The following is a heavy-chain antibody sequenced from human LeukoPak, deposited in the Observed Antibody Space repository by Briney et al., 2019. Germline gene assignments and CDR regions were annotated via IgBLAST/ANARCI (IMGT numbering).Heavy chain of an antibody. J-gene: IGHJ3*02. CDR2: ISYSGST. CDR3: AKYCSTSPCPDGFDI. Sequence: PSETLSLTCTVSAVSISSYSWSWIRQPPGKGLVWVGYISYSGSTNYNPSLKSRVTMSIDTSKNQFSLRLSSVTAADTAVYYCAKYCSTSPCPDGFDIWGQGTMVTVSS. D-gene: IGHD2-2*01. CDR1: AVSISSYS. V-gene: IGHV4-59*01.